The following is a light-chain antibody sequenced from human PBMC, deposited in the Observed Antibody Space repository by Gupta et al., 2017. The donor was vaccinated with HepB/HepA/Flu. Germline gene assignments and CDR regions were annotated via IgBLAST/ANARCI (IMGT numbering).Light chain of an antibody. CDR1: NIGNYS. CDR2: FDA. J-gene: IGLJ1*01. CDR3: QVWDNGSDHYV. V-gene: IGLV3-21*04. Sequence: SYVVTQPSSVSVAPGMAASITLGGNNIGNYSVHWYQQKPGQAPVLIISFDAFRPSGIPERISGSNSGKTATLTTTRVEARDEADYYCQVWDNGSDHYVFGSGTTVTVL.